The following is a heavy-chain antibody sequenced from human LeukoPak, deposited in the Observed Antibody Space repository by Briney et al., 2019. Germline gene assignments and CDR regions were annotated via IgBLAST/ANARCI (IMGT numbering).Heavy chain of an antibody. CDR2: IKEDGSEK. CDR1: GFTFSNYW. CDR3: ARHTRPGYSGYENAFDI. V-gene: IGHV3-7*05. J-gene: IGHJ3*02. Sequence: GGSLRLSCAASGFTFSNYWMSWVRQAPGKGLEWVANIKEDGSEKYYVDSVKGRFTISRDNAKNSLYLQMNSLRAEDTAVYYCARHTRPGYSGYENAFDIWGQGTMVTVSS. D-gene: IGHD5-12*01.